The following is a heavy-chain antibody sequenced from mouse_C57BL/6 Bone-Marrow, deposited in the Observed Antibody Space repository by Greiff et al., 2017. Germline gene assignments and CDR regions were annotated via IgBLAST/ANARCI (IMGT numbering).Heavy chain of an antibody. CDR2: ISSGSSTI. CDR3: AAGTRY. CDR1: GFTFSDYG. Sequence: EVKVVESGGGLVKPGGSLKLSCAASGFTFSDYGMHWVRQAPEKGLEWVAYISSGSSTIYYADTVKGRFTISRDNAKNTLFLQLTSLMSEDTAMYYCAAGTRYWGQGTTLTVSS. V-gene: IGHV5-17*01. D-gene: IGHD4-1*01. J-gene: IGHJ2*01.